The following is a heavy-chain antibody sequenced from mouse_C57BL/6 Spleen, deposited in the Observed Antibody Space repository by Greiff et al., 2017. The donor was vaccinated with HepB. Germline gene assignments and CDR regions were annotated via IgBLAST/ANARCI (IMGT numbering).Heavy chain of an antibody. CDR1: GFSLTSYG. CDR2: IWSGRST. D-gene: IGHD1-1*01. CDR3: ARNLGYYGAWFAY. J-gene: IGHJ3*01. V-gene: IGHV2-2*01. Sequence: QVQLQQSGPGLVQPSQSLSITCTVSGFSLTSYGVHWVRQSPGKGLEWLGVIWSGRSTDYNAAFISRLSISKDNSKSQVFFKMNSLQADDTAIYYCARNLGYYGAWFAYWGQGTLVTVSA.